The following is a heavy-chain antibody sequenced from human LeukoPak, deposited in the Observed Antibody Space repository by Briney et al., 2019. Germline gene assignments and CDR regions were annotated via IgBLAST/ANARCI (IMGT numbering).Heavy chain of an antibody. Sequence: RSLRLSCEASGFTFSNSAMSWVRQAPGKGLEWVSGISASSHYTYNADSAKGRFTISRDNSKNTLYLQMNSLRAEDTALYYCAKDGSWGDYYFYFYIDVWGKGTTVTVSS. CDR2: ISASSHYT. CDR1: GFTFSNSA. J-gene: IGHJ6*03. D-gene: IGHD3-16*01. CDR3: AKDGSWGDYYFYFYIDV. V-gene: IGHV3-23*01.